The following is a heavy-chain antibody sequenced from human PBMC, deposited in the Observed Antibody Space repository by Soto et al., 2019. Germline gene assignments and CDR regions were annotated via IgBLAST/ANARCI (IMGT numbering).Heavy chain of an antibody. D-gene: IGHD3-3*01. J-gene: IGHJ3*02. CDR3: ARAADYDFWSGYSTYDAFDI. CDR2: ISSSGSTI. V-gene: IGHV3-11*04. Sequence: PGGSLRVSCAASGFTFSDYYMSWIRQAPGKGLEWVSYISSSGSTIYYADSVKGRFTISRDNAKNSLYLQMNSLRAEDTAVYYCARAADYDFWSGYSTYDAFDIWGQGTMVTVSS. CDR1: GFTFSDYY.